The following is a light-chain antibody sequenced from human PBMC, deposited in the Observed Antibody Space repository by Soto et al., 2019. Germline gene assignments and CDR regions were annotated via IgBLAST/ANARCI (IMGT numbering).Light chain of an antibody. CDR3: QQYNSYSST. Sequence: DDKMTQSPSSLSASVGDRVTITCRASQGISNYLAWYQQKPGKVPKLLIYAASTLQSGVPSRFSGSGSGTEFTLTISSLQPDDFATYYCQQYNSYSSTFGQGTKVDIK. CDR1: QGISNY. J-gene: IGKJ1*01. V-gene: IGKV1-27*01. CDR2: AAS.